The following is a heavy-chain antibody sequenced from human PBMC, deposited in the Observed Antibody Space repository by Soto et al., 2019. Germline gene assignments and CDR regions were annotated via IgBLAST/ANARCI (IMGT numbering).Heavy chain of an antibody. J-gene: IGHJ4*02. CDR2: IEQNGGER. CDR3: VGGYGWLPDY. Sequence: DVHLVESGGGLVQPGGSLRLSCEASEYTFSSLWMNWVRQAPGKGLEWVAIIEQNGGERNYLDSVKGRFTISRDNAKKSVYLQMNSLRAEDTALYYCVGGYGWLPDYWGQRTLVIVSS. CDR1: EYTFSSLW. V-gene: IGHV3-7*05. D-gene: IGHD6-19*01.